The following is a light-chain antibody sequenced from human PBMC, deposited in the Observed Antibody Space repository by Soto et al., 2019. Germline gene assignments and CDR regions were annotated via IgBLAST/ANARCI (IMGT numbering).Light chain of an antibody. J-gene: IGLJ1*01. CDR2: EGT. V-gene: IGLV2-23*01. Sequence: QSALTQPASVSGSPGQSITISCTGTSSDIGNYNLVSWYQQHPGKAPKLMIYEGTKRPSGVFHRFSGSKSGNTASLTSSGLQAEDEADYYCCSYAGAYVFGAGTKLTLL. CDR3: CSYAGAYV. CDR1: SSDIGNYNL.